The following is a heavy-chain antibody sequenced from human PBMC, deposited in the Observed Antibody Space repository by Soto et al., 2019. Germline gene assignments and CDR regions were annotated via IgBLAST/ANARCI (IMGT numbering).Heavy chain of an antibody. CDR1: GLTFSGSA. CDR2: IRTKANNYAT. D-gene: IGHD3-3*01. J-gene: IGHJ5*02. Sequence: TGGSLRLSCAASGLTFSGSAMHWVRQASGKGLEWVGRIRTKANNYATAYAASVEGRFTISRDDSKNTAYLQMNSLKTEDTAVYYCTRPVESNWFDPWGQGTLVTVSS. CDR3: TRPVESNWFDP. V-gene: IGHV3-73*01.